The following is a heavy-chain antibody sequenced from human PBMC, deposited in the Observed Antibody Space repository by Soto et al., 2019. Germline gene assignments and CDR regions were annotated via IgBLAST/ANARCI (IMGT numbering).Heavy chain of an antibody. CDR3: ASRRGDSSGYYYGAFDI. CDR2: ISAYNGNT. CDR1: GYTFTSYG. Sequence: ASVKVSCKASGYTFTSYGISWVRQAPGQGLEWMGWISAYNGNTNYAQKLQGRVTMTTDTSTSTAYMELRSLRSDDTAAYFCASRRGDSSGYYYGAFDIWGQGTMVTVSS. J-gene: IGHJ3*02. V-gene: IGHV1-18*01. D-gene: IGHD3-22*01.